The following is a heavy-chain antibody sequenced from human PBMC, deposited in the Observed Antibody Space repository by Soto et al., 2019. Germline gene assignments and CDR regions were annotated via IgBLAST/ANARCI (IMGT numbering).Heavy chain of an antibody. CDR1: GFTFRWFG. J-gene: IGHJ4*02. D-gene: IGHD3-10*01. CDR2: ISNDGSNE. V-gene: IGHV3-30*18. CDR3: AKGEVRGIIPSYFDY. Sequence: GGSLRLSCAGSGFTFRWFGMNWVRQAPGKGLEWVARISNDGSNEYYVDSVKGRFTIARDNSKNTLYLQMDSLRAEDTAVYYCAKGEVRGIIPSYFDYWGLGTLVTVSS.